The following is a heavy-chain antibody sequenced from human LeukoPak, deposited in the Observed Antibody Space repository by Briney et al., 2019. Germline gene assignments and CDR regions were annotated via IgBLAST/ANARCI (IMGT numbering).Heavy chain of an antibody. Sequence: VSVKVSYKASGYTFTTYAMHWLRQAPGQRLEWMGWINAGNGNTKYSQKFQARVTITRDTSASTAYMELSSLRSEDTAVYYCARDPIGSRWPYYFDYWGQGTLVTVSS. V-gene: IGHV1-3*01. CDR1: GYTFTTYA. D-gene: IGHD6-13*01. CDR2: INAGNGNT. CDR3: ARDPIGSRWPYYFDY. J-gene: IGHJ4*02.